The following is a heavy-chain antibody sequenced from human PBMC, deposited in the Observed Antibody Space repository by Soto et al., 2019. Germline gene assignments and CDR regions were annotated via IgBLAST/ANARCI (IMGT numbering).Heavy chain of an antibody. CDR2: IYSGGST. Sequence: GGSLRLSCAASGFTVSSNYMSWVRQAPGKGLEWVSVIYSGGSTYYADSVKGRFTISRDNSKNTLYLQMNSLRAEDTAVYYCARGGYSYGWPMYGMDVWGQGTTVTVSS. V-gene: IGHV3-53*01. CDR1: GFTVSSNY. D-gene: IGHD5-18*01. J-gene: IGHJ6*02. CDR3: ARGGYSYGWPMYGMDV.